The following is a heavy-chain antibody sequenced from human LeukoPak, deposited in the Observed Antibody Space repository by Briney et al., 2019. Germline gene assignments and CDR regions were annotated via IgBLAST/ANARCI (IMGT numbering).Heavy chain of an antibody. J-gene: IGHJ6*03. D-gene: IGHD6-19*01. Sequence: SETLSLTCTVSGGSISSSSYYWGWIRQPPGKGLEWIGSIYYSGSTYYNPSLKSRVTISVDTSKNQFSLKLSSVTAADTAVYYCARVAGQWPAIGYMDVWGKGTTVTVSS. CDR1: GGSISSSSYY. CDR2: IYYSGST. V-gene: IGHV4-39*07. CDR3: ARVAGQWPAIGYMDV.